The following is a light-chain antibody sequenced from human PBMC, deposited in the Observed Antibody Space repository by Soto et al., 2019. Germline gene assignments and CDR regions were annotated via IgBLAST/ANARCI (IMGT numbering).Light chain of an antibody. J-gene: IGLJ2*01. Sequence: QPVLTQPPSASGSPGQSVTISCTGTSSDVGGYNYVSWYQQHPGKAPKLMIYEVSKRPSGVPDRFSGSKSGNTASLTVSGLQAEDEADYYCTSHVGSNKXVVXXXGTKVTVL. CDR2: EVS. CDR3: TSHVGSNKXVV. V-gene: IGLV2-8*01. CDR1: SSDVGGYNY.